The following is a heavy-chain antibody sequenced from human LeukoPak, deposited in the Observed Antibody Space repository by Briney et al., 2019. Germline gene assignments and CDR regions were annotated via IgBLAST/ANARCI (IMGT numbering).Heavy chain of an antibody. J-gene: IGHJ4*02. CDR2: IYYSGST. CDR3: ARGAAYYDYVWGSYRFYGEYFDY. CDR1: GGSISSSSYY. V-gene: IGHV4-39*07. Sequence: SETLSLTCTVSGGSISSSSYYWGWIRQPPGKGLEWIGSIYYSGSTYYNPSLKSRVTISVDTSKNQFSLKLSSVTAADTAVYYCARGAAYYDYVWGSYRFYGEYFDYWGQGTLVTVSS. D-gene: IGHD3-16*02.